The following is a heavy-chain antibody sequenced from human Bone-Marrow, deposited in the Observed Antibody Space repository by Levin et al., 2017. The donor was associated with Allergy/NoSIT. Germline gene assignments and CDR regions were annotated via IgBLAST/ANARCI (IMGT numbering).Heavy chain of an antibody. J-gene: IGHJ6*02. V-gene: IGHV3-23*01. CDR2: ISGSGGST. CDR1: GFTFSSYA. CDR3: AKASTTVLIYYYGMDV. D-gene: IGHD4-17*01. Sequence: GGSLRLSCAASGFTFSSYAMSWVRQAPGKGLEWVSAISGSGGSTYYADSVKGRFTISRDNSKNTLYLQMNSLRAEDTAVYYCAKASTTVLIYYYGMDVWGQGTTVTVSS.